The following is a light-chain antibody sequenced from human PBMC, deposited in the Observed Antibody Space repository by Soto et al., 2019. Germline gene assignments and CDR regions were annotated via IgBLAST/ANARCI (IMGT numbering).Light chain of an antibody. CDR2: GAS. Sequence: EIVLTQSPGTLSLSPGERATLSCRASQSVSSSYLAWYQQKPGQAPRLLIYGASSRATASPDRFSGSGSGTDFSLTISRLEPEDFAVYYCQQYDSSPPYTFGQGTKLEIK. J-gene: IGKJ2*01. CDR3: QQYDSSPPYT. CDR1: QSVSSSY. V-gene: IGKV3-20*01.